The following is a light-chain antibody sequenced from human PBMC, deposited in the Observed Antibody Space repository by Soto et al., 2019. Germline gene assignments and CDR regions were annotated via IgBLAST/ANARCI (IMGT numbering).Light chain of an antibody. J-gene: IGKJ3*01. Sequence: EIVLTQSPGTLSLSPGERATLSCRASQSVSSSYLAWYQQKPGQAPRLLTYDASSRATGIPDRFSGRGSGTDFTLTISRLEPEDFAVYYCQHYGSSHFAFGPGTKVDIK. V-gene: IGKV3-20*01. CDR2: DAS. CDR3: QHYGSSHFA. CDR1: QSVSSSY.